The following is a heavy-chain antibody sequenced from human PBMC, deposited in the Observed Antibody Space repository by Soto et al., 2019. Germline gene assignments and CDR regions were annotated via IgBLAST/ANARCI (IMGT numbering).Heavy chain of an antibody. CDR1: GFTFSSYG. Sequence: QVELVESGGGVVQPGRSPRLSCAASGFTFSSYGMHWVRQAPGKGLEWVAVISHDGSSKSYADSVKGRFTISRDNSKNTLDLQMDRLRTEDTAVYYCAKETAVTSCFDYWGQGTLVTVSS. D-gene: IGHD4-17*01. J-gene: IGHJ4*02. V-gene: IGHV3-30*18. CDR2: ISHDGSSK. CDR3: AKETAVTSCFDY.